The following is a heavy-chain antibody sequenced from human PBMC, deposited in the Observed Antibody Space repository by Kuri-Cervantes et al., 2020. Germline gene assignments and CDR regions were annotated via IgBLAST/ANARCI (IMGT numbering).Heavy chain of an antibody. CDR2: IYSGGST. D-gene: IGHD5/OR15-5a*01. CDR1: GFTVSSNY. CDR3: AKKRPSASTRDAYYYYGMDV. V-gene: IGHV3-53*01. J-gene: IGHJ6*02. Sequence: GESLKISCAASGFTVSSNYMSWVRQAPGKGLEWVSVIYSGGSTYYADSVKGRFTISRDTSKNTLYLQINSLRAEDTAVYYCAKKRPSASTRDAYYYYGMDVWGQGTTVTVSS.